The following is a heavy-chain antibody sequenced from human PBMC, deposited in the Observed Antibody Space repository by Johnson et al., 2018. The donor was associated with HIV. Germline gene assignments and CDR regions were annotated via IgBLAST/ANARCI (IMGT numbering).Heavy chain of an antibody. D-gene: IGHD4-17*01. J-gene: IGHJ3*01. CDR2: IWYDGSNK. CDR3: AKGGMTTVTSGAFDF. Sequence: QVQLVESGGGVVQPGRSLRLSCAASGFTFSTYAMHWVRQAPGKGLEWVAVIWYDGSNKYYADSVKGRFTISRDNSKNTLYLQMNSLRAEDTAVYYCAKGGMTTVTSGAFDFWGQGTMVTVSS. V-gene: IGHV3-33*06. CDR1: GFTFSTYA.